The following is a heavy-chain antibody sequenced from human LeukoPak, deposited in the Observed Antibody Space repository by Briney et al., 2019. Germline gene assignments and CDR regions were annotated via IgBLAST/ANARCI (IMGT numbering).Heavy chain of an antibody. CDR2: INPNSGGT. V-gene: IGHV1-2*02. D-gene: IGHD3-16*01. Sequence: GASVKVSCKTSGYTFTSYGISWVRQAPGQGLECMGWINPNSGGTNYAQKFQGRVTMTRDTSISTAYMELSRLRSDDTAVYYCAREGPYDYVWGRLYYFDYWGQGTLVTVSS. J-gene: IGHJ4*02. CDR1: GYTFTSYG. CDR3: AREGPYDYVWGRLYYFDY.